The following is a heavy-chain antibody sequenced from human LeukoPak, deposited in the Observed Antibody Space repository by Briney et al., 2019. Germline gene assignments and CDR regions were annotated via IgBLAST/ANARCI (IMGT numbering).Heavy chain of an antibody. D-gene: IGHD5-18*01. V-gene: IGHV4-59*12. J-gene: IGHJ5*02. CDR3: ARAVGYSYGPPNWFDP. Sequence: PSETLSLTCTVSGGSISSYYWSWIRQPPGKGLEWIGYIYYSGTTNYNPSLKSRVTMSVDTSKNQFSLKLSSVTAADTAVYYCARAVGYSYGPPNWFDPWGQGTLVAVSS. CDR2: IYYSGTT. CDR1: GGSISSYY.